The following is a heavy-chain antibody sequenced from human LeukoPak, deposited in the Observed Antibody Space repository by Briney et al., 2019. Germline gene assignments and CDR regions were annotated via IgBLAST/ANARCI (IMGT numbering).Heavy chain of an antibody. J-gene: IGHJ4*02. Sequence: PGGSLRLSCAASRFTFNDYYMSWIRQAPGKGLEWVSYISSSGSTIYYADSVKGRFTISRDNAKNSLYLQMNSLRAEDTAVYYCAYDTGRIVGATPLGYWGQGTLVTVSS. CDR3: AYDTGRIVGATPLGY. CDR1: RFTFNDYY. CDR2: ISSSGSTI. D-gene: IGHD1-26*01. V-gene: IGHV3-11*01.